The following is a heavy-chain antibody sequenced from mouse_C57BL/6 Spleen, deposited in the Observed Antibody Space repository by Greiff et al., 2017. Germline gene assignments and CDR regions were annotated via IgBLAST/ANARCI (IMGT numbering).Heavy chain of an antibody. J-gene: IGHJ4*01. D-gene: IGHD4-1*02. CDR1: GFTFSDYG. CDR3: ARDNSYAMDY. V-gene: IGHV5-15*01. CDR2: ISNLAYSI. Sequence: EVKVVESGGGLVQPGGSLKLSCAASGFTFSDYGMAWVRQAPRKGPEWVAFISNLAYSIYYADTVTGRFTSSRENAKNTLYLEMSSLRSEDTAMYYCARDNSYAMDYWGQGTSVTVSS.